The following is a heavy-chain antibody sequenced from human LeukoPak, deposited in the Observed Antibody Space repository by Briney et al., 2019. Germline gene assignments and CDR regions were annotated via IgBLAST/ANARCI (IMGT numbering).Heavy chain of an antibody. CDR1: GFTFSTSW. Sequence: PGGSLRLSCAAPGFTFSTSWMSWVRQAPGKGLEWVANIKQDGSEKDYVDSVKGRFTISRDNAKNSLYLQMNSLRAEDTAVYYCARGATITGTYFDYWGQGTLVTVSS. CDR2: IKQDGSEK. V-gene: IGHV3-7*04. CDR3: ARGATITGTYFDY. D-gene: IGHD1-20*01. J-gene: IGHJ4*02.